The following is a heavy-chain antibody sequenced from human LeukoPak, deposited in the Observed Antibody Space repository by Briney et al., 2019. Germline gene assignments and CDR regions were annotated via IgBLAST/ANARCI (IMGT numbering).Heavy chain of an antibody. CDR1: GRSISSSSYY. V-gene: IGHV4-39*01. CDR3: ARSTRFRWSGYSFDY. Sequence: PSETLSLTCTVSGRSISSSSYYWGWIRQPPGKGLEWIGSIYYSGSTYYNPSLKSRVTISVDTSKNQFSLKLSSVTAADTAVYYCARSTRFRWSGYSFDYWGQGTLVTVSS. CDR2: IYYSGST. J-gene: IGHJ4*02. D-gene: IGHD3-3*01.